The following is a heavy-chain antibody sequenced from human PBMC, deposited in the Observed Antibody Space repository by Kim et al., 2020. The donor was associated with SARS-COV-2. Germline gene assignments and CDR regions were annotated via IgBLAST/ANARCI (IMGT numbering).Heavy chain of an antibody. CDR1: GFTFSSYA. Sequence: GGSLRLSCAASGFTFSSYAMSWVRQAPGKGLEWVSAISGSGGSTYYADSVKGRFTISRDNSKNTLYLQMNSLRAEDTAVYYCAKYGASSGYYRGYFDYWGQGTLVTVSS. CDR3: AKYGASSGYYRGYFDY. CDR2: ISGSGGST. D-gene: IGHD3-22*01. J-gene: IGHJ4*02. V-gene: IGHV3-23*01.